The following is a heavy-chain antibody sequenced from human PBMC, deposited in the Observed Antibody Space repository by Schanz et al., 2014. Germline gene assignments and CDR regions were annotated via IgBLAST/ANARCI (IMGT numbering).Heavy chain of an antibody. V-gene: IGHV3-30*18. Sequence: QVQLVESGGCVVQPGRSLRLSCAASGFTFSIYGMHWVRQAPGKGLEWVAHISYDGTNKYNADSVKGRFTISRDNSMNTVYLQMDSLRPEDTAVYYCAKEDRNHNSDYVYWGQGTLVTVSS. J-gene: IGHJ4*02. CDR2: ISYDGTNK. D-gene: IGHD3-22*01. CDR3: AKEDRNHNSDYVY. CDR1: GFTFSIYG.